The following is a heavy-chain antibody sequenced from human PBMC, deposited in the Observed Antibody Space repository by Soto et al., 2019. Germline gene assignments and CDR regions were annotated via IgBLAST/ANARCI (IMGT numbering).Heavy chain of an antibody. Sequence: SVKVSCKASGGAFSSYAISWVRQAPGQGLEWMGGIIPIFGTANYAQKFQGRVTITADKSTSTAYMELSSLRSEDTAVYYCAREASSSWYVWFDPWGQGTLVTVSS. J-gene: IGHJ5*02. D-gene: IGHD6-13*01. CDR1: GGAFSSYA. V-gene: IGHV1-69*06. CDR3: AREASSSWYVWFDP. CDR2: IIPIFGTA.